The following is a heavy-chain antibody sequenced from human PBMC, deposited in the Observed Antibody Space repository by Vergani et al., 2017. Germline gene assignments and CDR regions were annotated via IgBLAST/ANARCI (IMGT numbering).Heavy chain of an antibody. CDR2: IKQDGREK. V-gene: IGHV3-7*01. Sequence: EVQLVESGGGLVQPGGSLRLSCAASGFTFSSYWMSWVRQAPGKGLEWVANIKQDGREKYYVDSVKGRFTISRDNAKNSLYLQMNSLRAEDTAVYYCASPKYSSSSGYFQHWGQGTLVTVSS. J-gene: IGHJ1*01. CDR1: GFTFSSYW. CDR3: ASPKYSSSSGYFQH. D-gene: IGHD6-6*01.